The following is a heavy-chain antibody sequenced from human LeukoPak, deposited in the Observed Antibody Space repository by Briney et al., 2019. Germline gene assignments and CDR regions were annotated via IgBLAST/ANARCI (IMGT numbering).Heavy chain of an antibody. D-gene: IGHD4-17*01. CDR2: IGGGDT. J-gene: IGHJ4*02. Sequence: AGGSLRLSCSASGFTFRNFAISWVRQAPGKGLEWVSSIGGGDTHYADSVKGRFTISRDDSRSTVDLQMNSLRDEDTAVYYCAKRPSDYGDYVTYFDYWGQGTLVTVSS. V-gene: IGHV3-23*01. CDR1: GFTFRNFA. CDR3: AKRPSDYGDYVTYFDY.